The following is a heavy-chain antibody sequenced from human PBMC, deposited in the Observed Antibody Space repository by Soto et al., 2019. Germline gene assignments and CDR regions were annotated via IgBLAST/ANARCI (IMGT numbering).Heavy chain of an antibody. V-gene: IGHV1-69*01. CDR1: GGTFSSYA. J-gene: IGHJ6*02. CDR3: ASRIAAAGYYGMDV. CDR2: IIPIFGTA. Sequence: QVQLVQSGAEVKKPGSSVKVSCKASGGTFSSYAISWVRQAPGQGLEWMGGIIPIFGTANYAQKVQGRVTIAADESTSTAYMELSSLRSEDTAVYYGASRIAAAGYYGMDVWGQGATVTVSS. D-gene: IGHD6-13*01.